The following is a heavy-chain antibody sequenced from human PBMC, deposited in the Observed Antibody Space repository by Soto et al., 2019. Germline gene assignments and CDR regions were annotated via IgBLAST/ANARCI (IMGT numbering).Heavy chain of an antibody. CDR3: ARVMVRGDYYYYGTDV. CDR1: GGSISSYY. J-gene: IGHJ6*02. Sequence: SETLSLTCTVSGGSISSYYWSWIRQPPGKGLEWIGYIYYSGSTNYNPSLKSRVTISVDTSKNQFSLKLSSVTAADTAVYYCARVMVRGDYYYYGTDVWGQGTTVTVSS. D-gene: IGHD3-10*01. V-gene: IGHV4-59*01. CDR2: IYYSGST.